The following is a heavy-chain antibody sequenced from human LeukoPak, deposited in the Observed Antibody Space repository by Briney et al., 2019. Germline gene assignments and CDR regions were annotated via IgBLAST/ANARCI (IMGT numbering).Heavy chain of an antibody. D-gene: IGHD2-21*02. CDR3: ARGRPAYCGGDCYNDY. Sequence: GRSLRLSCAASGFTFSSYGMHWVRQAPGKGLEWVAVIWYDGSNKYYADSVEGRFTISRDNSKNTLYLRMNSLRADDTAVYYCARGRPAYCGGDCYNDYWGQGTLVTVSS. J-gene: IGHJ4*02. V-gene: IGHV3-33*01. CDR2: IWYDGSNK. CDR1: GFTFSSYG.